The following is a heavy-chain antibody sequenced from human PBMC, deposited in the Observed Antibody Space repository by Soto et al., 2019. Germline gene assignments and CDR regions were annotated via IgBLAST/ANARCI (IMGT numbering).Heavy chain of an antibody. CDR2: IFHSGST. CDR3: ARVYSGSYSDS. V-gene: IGHV4-4*02. CDR1: GGSMRSNNR. D-gene: IGHD1-26*01. J-gene: IGHJ4*02. Sequence: QVQLQESGPGLVKPSGTLSLTCAVSGGSMRSNNRWSWVRQPPGKGLEWIGEIFHSGSTNYNPSLKTRVTISVDKSKNQFSLKLSSVTAADTAAYYCARVYSGSYSDSWGQGTLVTVSS.